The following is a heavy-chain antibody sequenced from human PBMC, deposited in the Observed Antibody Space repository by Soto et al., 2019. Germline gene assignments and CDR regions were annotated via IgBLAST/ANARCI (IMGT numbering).Heavy chain of an antibody. J-gene: IGHJ3*02. D-gene: IGHD5-12*01. CDR2: ISTDGSST. CDR3: VRYGGNDCVVFDI. V-gene: IGHV3-74*03. Sequence: EVQLVESGGGSVQPGGSLRLSCEASGFTLSSYWMHWVRQAPGKGLVWVSQISTDGSSTKYADSVKGRFTISRDKAKNTLYLQMSSLRAEDTAVYYCVRYGGNDCVVFDIWGQGTLVTVSS. CDR1: GFTLSSYW.